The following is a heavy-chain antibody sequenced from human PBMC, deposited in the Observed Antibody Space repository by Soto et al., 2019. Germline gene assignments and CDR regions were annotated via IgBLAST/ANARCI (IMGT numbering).Heavy chain of an antibody. CDR2: MYNTGST. V-gene: IGHV4-59*01. CDR1: CGSISGYY. J-gene: IGHJ4*02. D-gene: IGHD6-6*01. Sequence: SETLSLTCTVSCGSISGYYWSWIRQPPGKGLEWIGYMYNTGSTVYNPSLKSRVTISVDTSKNQFSLKLTSVTAADTAVYYCAAPPRYWGQGTLVTVS. CDR3: AAPPRY.